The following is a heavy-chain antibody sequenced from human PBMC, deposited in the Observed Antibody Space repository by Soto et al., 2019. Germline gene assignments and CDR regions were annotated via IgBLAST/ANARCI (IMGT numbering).Heavy chain of an antibody. D-gene: IGHD6-13*01. CDR3: ARDRYSSSWYAGAD. V-gene: IGHV3-21*01. Sequence: EVQLVESGGGLVKPGGSLRLSCAASGFTFSSYSMNWVRQAPGKGLEWVSSISSSSSYIYYADSVKGRFTISRDYAKNSLYLQMNSLRAEDTAVYYCARDRYSSSWYAGADWGQGTLVTVSS. CDR2: ISSSSSYI. CDR1: GFTFSSYS. J-gene: IGHJ4*02.